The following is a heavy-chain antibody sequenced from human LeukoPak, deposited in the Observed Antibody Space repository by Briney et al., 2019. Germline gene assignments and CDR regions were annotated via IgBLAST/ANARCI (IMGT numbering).Heavy chain of an antibody. J-gene: IGHJ5*02. CDR3: AREGLGDYDILTGYLET. D-gene: IGHD3-9*01. CDR1: GGTFSSYA. CDR2: IIPIFGTA. V-gene: IGHV1-69*01. Sequence: SVKVSCKASGGTFSSYAISWVRQAPGQGLEWMGGIIPIFGTANYAQKFQGRVTITADESTSTAYMELSSLRSEDTAVYYCAREGLGDYDILTGYLETWGQGTLVTVSS.